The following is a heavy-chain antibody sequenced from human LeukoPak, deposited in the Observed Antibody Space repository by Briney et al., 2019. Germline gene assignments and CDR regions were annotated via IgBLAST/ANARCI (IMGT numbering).Heavy chain of an antibody. Sequence: PGGSLRRSCAASGFTFSSYSMNWVRQAPGKGLEWVSCISGSSSYIYYADSVKGRFTISRDNAKNSLYLQMNSLRAEDTAVYYCARRTVTTYYYYGMDVWGQGTTVTVSS. CDR1: GFTFSSYS. CDR2: ISGSSSYI. CDR3: ARRTVTTYYYYGMDV. V-gene: IGHV3-21*01. J-gene: IGHJ6*02. D-gene: IGHD4-11*01.